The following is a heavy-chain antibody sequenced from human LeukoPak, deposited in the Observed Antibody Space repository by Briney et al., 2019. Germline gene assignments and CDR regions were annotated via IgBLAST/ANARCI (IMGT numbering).Heavy chain of an antibody. CDR1: AYSFASYW. V-gene: IGHV5-10-1*01. D-gene: IGHD3-10*01. CDR3: AKRRMVRGKDDAFDI. J-gene: IGHJ3*02. Sequence: KCGESLKISCKGSAYSFASYWISWVRQMPGKGLEWMGRIDPSDSCTNYSPSFQGHVTISADKSISTAYLQWSSLKASDTAMYYCAKRRMVRGKDDAFDIWGQGTMVTVSS. CDR2: IDPSDSCT.